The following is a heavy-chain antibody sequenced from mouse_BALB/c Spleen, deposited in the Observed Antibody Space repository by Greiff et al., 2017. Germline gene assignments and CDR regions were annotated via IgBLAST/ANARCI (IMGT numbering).Heavy chain of an antibody. CDR2: INPYNDGT. D-gene: IGHD1-1*01. J-gene: IGHJ4*01. CDR1: GYTFTSYV. V-gene: IGHV1-14*01. Sequence: VQLQQSGPELVKPGASVKMSCKASGYTFTSYVMHWVKQKPGQGLEWIGYINPYNDGTKYNEKFKGKATLTSDKSSSTAYMELSSLTSEDSAVYYCARSITTVVMDYWGQGTSVTVSS. CDR3: ARSITTVVMDY.